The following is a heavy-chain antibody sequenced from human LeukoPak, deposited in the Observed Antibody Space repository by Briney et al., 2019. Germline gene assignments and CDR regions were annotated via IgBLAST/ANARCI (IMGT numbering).Heavy chain of an antibody. Sequence: PWETLSLTCTVSGGSISSYYWSWIRQPAGKGLEWIGRFYTSGSTKYNPSLKSRVTMSEDTSKNQFSLKLSSVTAADTAVYYCARGFLGDYFGSESYYVFDYWGQGTLVTVSS. CDR3: ARGFLGDYFGSESYYVFDY. J-gene: IGHJ4*02. V-gene: IGHV4-4*07. CDR2: FYTSGST. CDR1: GGSISSYY. D-gene: IGHD3-10*01.